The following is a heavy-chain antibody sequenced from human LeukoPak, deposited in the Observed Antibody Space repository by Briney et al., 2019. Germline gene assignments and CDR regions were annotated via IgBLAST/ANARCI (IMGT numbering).Heavy chain of an antibody. CDR3: ARDRPYDFWSGYYNWFDP. V-gene: IGHV3-7*01. J-gene: IGHJ5*02. CDR1: GFTFSSYW. Sequence: GGSLRLSCAASGFTFSSYWMSWVRQAPGKGLEWVANIKQDGSEKYYVDSVKGRFTISRDNAKNSLYLQMNSLRAEDTAVYYCARDRPYDFWSGYYNWFDPWGQGTLVTVSS. CDR2: IKQDGSEK. D-gene: IGHD3-3*01.